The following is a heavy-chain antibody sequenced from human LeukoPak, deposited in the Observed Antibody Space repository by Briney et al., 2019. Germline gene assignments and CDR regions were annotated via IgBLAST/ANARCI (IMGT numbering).Heavy chain of an antibody. CDR1: GGSITTTNW. CDR3: TRESGAFSPFGF. V-gene: IGHV4-4*02. Sequence: KASETLSLTCAVSGGSITTTNWWSWVRRPPGKGLEWIGEVQLSGATNYNPSLESPVSMSIDKSKNHLSLEVTSVTAADTAIYYCTRESGAFSPFGFWGQGTLLAVSS. J-gene: IGHJ4*02. D-gene: IGHD1-26*01. CDR2: VQLSGAT.